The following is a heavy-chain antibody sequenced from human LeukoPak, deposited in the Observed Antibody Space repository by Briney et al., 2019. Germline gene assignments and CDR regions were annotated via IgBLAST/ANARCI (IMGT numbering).Heavy chain of an antibody. Sequence: SVKVSCKASGGTFSSYAISWVRQAPGQGLEWMGRIIPIFGTANYAQKFQGRVTITTDESTGTAYMELSSLRSEDTAVYYCAREAITIFGVVIIPLDYWGQGTLVTVSS. CDR3: AREAITIFGVVIIPLDY. V-gene: IGHV1-69*05. J-gene: IGHJ4*02. CDR2: IIPIFGTA. CDR1: GGTFSSYA. D-gene: IGHD3-3*01.